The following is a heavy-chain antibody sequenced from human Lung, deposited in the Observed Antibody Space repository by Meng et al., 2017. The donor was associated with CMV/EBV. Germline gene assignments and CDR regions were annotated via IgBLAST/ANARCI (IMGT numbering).Heavy chain of an antibody. D-gene: IGHD5-18*01. CDR2: IYYSGST. CDR1: GGSISSGDYY. V-gene: IGHV4-30-4*08. J-gene: IGHJ4*02. Sequence: QRKESAPGLVTPTPTLSPPCTVSGGSISSGDYYWSWSRQPPGKGLEWIGYIYYSGSTYYNPSLKSRVTISVDTSKNQFSLKLSSVTAADTAVYYCARALDTAMVTFDYWGQGTLVTVSS. CDR3: ARALDTAMVTFDY.